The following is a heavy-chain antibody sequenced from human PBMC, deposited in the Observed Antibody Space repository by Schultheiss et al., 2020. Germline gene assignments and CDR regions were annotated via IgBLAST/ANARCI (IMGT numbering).Heavy chain of an antibody. CDR1: GGSISSSSYY. CDR3: AALGYCSGGSCFQYYYYGMDV. Sequence: SETLSLTCTVSGGSISSSSYYWGWIRQPPGKGLEWIGSIYYSGSTYYNPSLKSRVTISVDTSKNQFSLKLSSVTAADTAVYYCAALGYCSGGSCFQYYYYGMDVWGQGTTVTVSS. J-gene: IGHJ6*02. V-gene: IGHV4-39*01. D-gene: IGHD2-15*01. CDR2: IYYSGST.